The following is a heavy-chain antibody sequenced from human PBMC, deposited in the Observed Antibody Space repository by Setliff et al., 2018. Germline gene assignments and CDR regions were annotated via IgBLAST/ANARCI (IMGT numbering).Heavy chain of an antibody. CDR3: ARQGTYCDGGGGSCFPPNY. J-gene: IGHJ4*02. D-gene: IGHD2-15*01. Sequence: SETLSLTCTVSGDSISSSNYYWGWIRQPPGKGLEWIAAIKYSGSTSFNPFLKSRVTISVDKSKSQFSLKLSSVTAVDTAVYYCARQGTYCDGGGGSCFPPNYWGQGTLVTVSS. V-gene: IGHV4-39*01. CDR1: GDSISSSNYY. CDR2: IKYSGST.